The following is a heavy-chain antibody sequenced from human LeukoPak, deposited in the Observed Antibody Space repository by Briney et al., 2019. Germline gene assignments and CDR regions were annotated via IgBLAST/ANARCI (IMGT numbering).Heavy chain of an antibody. CDR1: RYSISSCHF. CDR2: IYHTSTT. V-gene: IGHV4-38-2*01. CDR3: SRQGTYCNEDDGYPAWFEF. D-gene: IGHD2/OR15-2a*01. J-gene: IGHJ1*01. Sequence: SETLSLTCDVSRYSISSCHFWWWIRQPPGKRLEWRATIYHTSTTHYTPSLQSRITISVDNSNNSFSLRLTSLTAADTATYFCSRQGTYCNEDDGYPAWFEFWGQGTLLTVSS.